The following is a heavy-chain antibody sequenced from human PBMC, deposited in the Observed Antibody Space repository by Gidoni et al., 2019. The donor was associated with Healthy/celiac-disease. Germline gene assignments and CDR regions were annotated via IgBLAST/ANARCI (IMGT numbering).Heavy chain of an antibody. D-gene: IGHD3-22*01. Sequence: EVQLLESGGGLVQPGGSLRLSCAASGFTFSSYAMSWVRQAPGKVREWVSAISGSGSSTYYADSVKGRFTISRDNSKNTLYLQMNSLRAEDTAVYYCAKPHGEVVVISPFDYWGQGTLVTVSS. CDR2: ISGSGSST. CDR1: GFTFSSYA. J-gene: IGHJ4*02. V-gene: IGHV3-23*01. CDR3: AKPHGEVVVISPFDY.